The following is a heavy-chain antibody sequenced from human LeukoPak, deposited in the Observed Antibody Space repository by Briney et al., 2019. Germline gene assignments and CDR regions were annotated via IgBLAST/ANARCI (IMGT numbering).Heavy chain of an antibody. J-gene: IGHJ4*02. V-gene: IGHV3-7*01. CDR2: IKQDGSEK. D-gene: IGHD1-26*01. CDR3: ARETGQEESELDY. CDR1: GFTFSSYW. Sequence: GGSLRLSCAASGFTFSSYWMSWVRQAPGKGLEWVANIKQDGSEKYYVDSVKGRFTISRDNAKNSPYLQMNSLRAEDTAVYYCARETGQEESELDYWGQGTLVTVSS.